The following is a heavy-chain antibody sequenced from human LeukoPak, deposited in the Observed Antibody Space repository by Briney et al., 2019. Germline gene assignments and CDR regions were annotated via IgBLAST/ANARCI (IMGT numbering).Heavy chain of an antibody. D-gene: IGHD1-1*01. J-gene: IGHJ3*02. V-gene: IGHV4-59*01. Sequence: PSETLSLTCTVSGDSISKYYWSWIRQPPGEGLEWIGYISNGGTTKYNPSLKSRVTISVDTSNNQLSLRLSSVTAADTAVYLCVRLQPNTGEWAFDIWGQGTMVSVSS. CDR2: ISNGGTT. CDR3: VRLQPNTGEWAFDI. CDR1: GDSISKYY.